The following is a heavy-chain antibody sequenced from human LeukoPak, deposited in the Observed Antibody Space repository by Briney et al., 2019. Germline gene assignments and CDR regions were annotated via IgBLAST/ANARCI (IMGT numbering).Heavy chain of an antibody. D-gene: IGHD3-10*01. CDR2: ITGSGDDT. CDR1: GFTFSSYA. J-gene: IGHJ4*02. CDR3: AKGESRPKYYFDY. Sequence: GGSLRLSCAASGFTFSSYAMRWVRQAPGKGLEWVSSITGSGDDTFYADSVKGRFTISRDNSKNTLYLQMNSLRAEDTAVYYCAKGESRPKYYFDYWGQGTMVTVSS. V-gene: IGHV3-23*01.